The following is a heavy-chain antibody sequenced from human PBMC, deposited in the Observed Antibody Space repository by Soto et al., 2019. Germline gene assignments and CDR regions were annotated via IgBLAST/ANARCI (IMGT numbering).Heavy chain of an antibody. CDR3: ASAAPPPELRFLEWHNYAYTGMDV. D-gene: IGHD3-3*01. J-gene: IGHJ6*02. CDR2: ISCYNGKT. Sequence: QVQVVQSGDEVKETGASVRVSCKTSGYSFTAYGISWVRQAPGQGLEWMGWISCYNGKTKYAQKVQGRVTMTTDTSTSTSYMEVKSLRSDDTASYYCASAAPPPELRFLEWHNYAYTGMDVWGQGTTVTVSS. V-gene: IGHV1-18*01. CDR1: GYSFTAYG.